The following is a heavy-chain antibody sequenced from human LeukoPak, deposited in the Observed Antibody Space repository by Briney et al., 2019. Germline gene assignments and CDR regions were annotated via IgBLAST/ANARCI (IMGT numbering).Heavy chain of an antibody. D-gene: IGHD2-15*01. J-gene: IGHJ1*01. CDR1: GYTLTELS. V-gene: IGHV1-24*01. CDR3: ATEYCSGGSCYSSEYFQH. CDR2: FDTEDGET. Sequence: GASVKVTCKVSGYTLTELSMHWVRQPPAKGLEWMGGFDTEDGETSYAQKFQGRVTMTEDTSTSTAYMELRSLRAEDTAVYYGATEYCSGGSCYSSEYFQHWGQGTLVTVSS.